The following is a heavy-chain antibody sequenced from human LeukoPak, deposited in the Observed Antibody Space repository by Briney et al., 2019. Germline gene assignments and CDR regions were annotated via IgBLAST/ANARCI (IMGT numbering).Heavy chain of an antibody. CDR2: ISYDGSNK. J-gene: IGHJ4*02. CDR3: AKDLLCDY. Sequence: PGGSLRLSCAASGFTFRNYGMHWVRQAPGKGLDWVAVISYDGSNKYYADSVKGRFTISRDNSKNTLYLQMNSLRAEDTAVYYCAKDLLCDYWGQGTLVTVSS. D-gene: IGHD3-10*01. V-gene: IGHV3-30*18. CDR1: GFTFRNYG.